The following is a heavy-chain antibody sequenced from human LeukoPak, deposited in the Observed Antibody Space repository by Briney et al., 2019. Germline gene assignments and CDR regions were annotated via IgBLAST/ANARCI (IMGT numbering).Heavy chain of an antibody. D-gene: IGHD2-15*01. Sequence: GGSLRLSCAASGFTFSSYAMSWVRQAPGKGLEWVSAISGSGGSTYYAASVKGRFTISRDNSKNTLYRQMNSLRAEDTAVYYCAKTGSVVEDIYYFDYWGQGTLVTVSS. J-gene: IGHJ4*02. CDR1: GFTFSSYA. CDR2: ISGSGGST. V-gene: IGHV3-23*01. CDR3: AKTGSVVEDIYYFDY.